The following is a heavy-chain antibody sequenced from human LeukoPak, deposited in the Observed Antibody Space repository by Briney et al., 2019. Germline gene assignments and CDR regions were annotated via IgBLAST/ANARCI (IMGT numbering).Heavy chain of an antibody. CDR1: GFPFNRYA. V-gene: IGHV3-7*01. CDR2: MKEDGDEI. D-gene: IGHD4-23*01. Sequence: GGSLRLSCAASGFPFNRYAMSWVRQAPGKGLEGVANMKEDGDEINYVDSVKGRFTISRDNAKNALCMQMNSLRVEDTAVYYCARDRGYSTFDYWGQGTLVTVSS. J-gene: IGHJ4*02. CDR3: ARDRGYSTFDY.